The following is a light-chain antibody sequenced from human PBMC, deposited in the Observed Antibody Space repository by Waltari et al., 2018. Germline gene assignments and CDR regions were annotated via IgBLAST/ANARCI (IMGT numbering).Light chain of an antibody. Sequence: DIEMTQSPSTLSASVGDRVPVTCRASRTISAWLAWYQQKPGKAPKLLIYKASALQSGVPPRFSGRGSGTEFTLTISSLQPDDFATYYCQQYTHFPWTFGQGTKVEI. V-gene: IGKV1-5*03. CDR2: KAS. CDR3: QQYTHFPWT. J-gene: IGKJ1*01. CDR1: RTISAW.